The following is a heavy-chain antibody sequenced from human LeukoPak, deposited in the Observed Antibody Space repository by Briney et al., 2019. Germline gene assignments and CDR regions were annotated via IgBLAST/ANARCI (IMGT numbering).Heavy chain of an antibody. Sequence: GGSLRLSCAASGFTFSSYAMSWVRQAPGRGLEWVSAISGSGGSTYYAASVKGRFTISRDNSKNTLYLQMNSLRAEDTAVYYCAKDRGSSGWYFDYYYYGMDVWGQGTTVTVSS. CDR3: AKDRGSSGWYFDYYYYGMDV. CDR1: GFTFSSYA. D-gene: IGHD6-19*01. J-gene: IGHJ6*02. CDR2: ISGSGGST. V-gene: IGHV3-23*01.